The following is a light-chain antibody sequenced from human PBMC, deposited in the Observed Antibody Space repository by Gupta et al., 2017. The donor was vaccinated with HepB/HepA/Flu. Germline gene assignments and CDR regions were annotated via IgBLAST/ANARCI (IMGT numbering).Light chain of an antibody. CDR3: ETWDSNIRV. V-gene: IGLV4-60*03. J-gene: IGLJ2*01. CDR1: SGYSHYS. Sequence: QLMVTHSSSASAPLGSSVKLTCTLSSGYSHYSIGWHQQQPGKAPRCLMKVESSGRYNKGSGIPDRFSGSSSGAARYLTISNLQSEDEADYYCETWDSNIRVFGGGTKLTVL. CDR2: VESSGRY.